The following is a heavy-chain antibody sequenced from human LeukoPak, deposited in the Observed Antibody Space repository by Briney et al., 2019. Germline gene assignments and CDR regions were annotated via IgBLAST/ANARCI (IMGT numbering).Heavy chain of an antibody. CDR2: ISSSSYI. D-gene: IGHD2-8*01. Sequence: GSLRLSCAASGFTFSSYSMNWVRQAPGKGLEWVSSISSSSYIYYADSVKGRFTISRDNAKNSLYLQMNSLRAEDTAVYYCAWGPSYVSPASFDYWGQGTLVTVSS. CDR3: AWGPSYVSPASFDY. CDR1: GFTFSSYS. J-gene: IGHJ4*02. V-gene: IGHV3-21*01.